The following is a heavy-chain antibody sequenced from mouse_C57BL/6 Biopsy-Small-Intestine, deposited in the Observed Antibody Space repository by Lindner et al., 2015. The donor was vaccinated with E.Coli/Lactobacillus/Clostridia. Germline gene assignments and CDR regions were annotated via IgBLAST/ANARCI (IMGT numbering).Heavy chain of an antibody. CDR2: INPYDGTR. D-gene: IGHD2-3*01. Sequence: SVKVSCKASGYTLSNYNIHWVRQAPGQGLEWMGIINPYDGTRRYAQEFQGRVTMTRDTSTSTVYMDLSSLRSGDTAVYYCARAVEMATIPTFDYWGQGALVTVSS. CDR1: GYTLSNYN. J-gene: IGHJ4*01. V-gene: IGHV1S29*02. CDR3: ARAVEMATIPTFDY.